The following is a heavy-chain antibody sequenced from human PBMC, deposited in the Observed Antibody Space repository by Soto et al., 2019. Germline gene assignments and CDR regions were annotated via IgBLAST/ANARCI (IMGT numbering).Heavy chain of an antibody. J-gene: IGHJ6*02. CDR2: IYYSGST. Sequence: QVQLQESGPGLVKPSQTLSLTCTVSGGSISSGGYYWSWIRQHPGKGLEWIGYIYYSGSTYYNPSLKSRVXXSXDXXKNQFSLKLSSVTAADTAVYYCARRHPYYYYGMDVWGQGTTVTVSS. CDR1: GGSISSGGYY. V-gene: IGHV4-31*03. CDR3: ARRHPYYYYGMDV.